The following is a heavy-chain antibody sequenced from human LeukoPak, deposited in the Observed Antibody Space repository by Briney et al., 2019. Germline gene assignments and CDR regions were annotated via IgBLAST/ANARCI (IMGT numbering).Heavy chain of an antibody. CDR1: GFTFSAYT. Sequence: PGGSLRLSCAASGFTFSAYTTNWVRQAPGKGLEWVSSIGRSGNYIYHADSVKGRFTISRDNAKNSLYLQMSSLRAEDTAVYYCARQAGPYYMDVWGKGTTVTVSS. D-gene: IGHD6-13*01. CDR3: ARQAGPYYMDV. J-gene: IGHJ6*03. V-gene: IGHV3-21*01. CDR2: IGRSGNYI.